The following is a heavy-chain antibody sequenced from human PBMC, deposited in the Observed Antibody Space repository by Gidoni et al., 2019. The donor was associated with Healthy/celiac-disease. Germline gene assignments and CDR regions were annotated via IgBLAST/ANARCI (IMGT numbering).Heavy chain of an antibody. CDR2: ISSSSSTI. D-gene: IGHD6-13*01. CDR1: GFTFSSYS. J-gene: IGHJ4*02. Sequence: EVQLVESGGGLVQPGGSLRLSCAASGFTFSSYSMHWVRQAPGKGLEWVSYISSSSSTIYYADCVKGRFTISRDNAKNSLYLKMNSLRDEETAVYYCARDHSSSWYPLGFDYWGQGTLVTVSS. V-gene: IGHV3-48*02. CDR3: ARDHSSSWYPLGFDY.